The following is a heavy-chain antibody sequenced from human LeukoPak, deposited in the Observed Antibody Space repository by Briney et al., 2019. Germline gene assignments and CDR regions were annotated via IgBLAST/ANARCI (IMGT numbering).Heavy chain of an antibody. D-gene: IGHD5-24*01. J-gene: IGHJ4*02. Sequence: ASVKVSCKASGHTFTGYYMHWVRQAPGQGLEWMGWINPNSGGTNYAQKFQGRVTMTRDTSISTAYMELSRLRSDDTAVYYCATGVGGERWLQSYYFDYWGQGTLVTVSS. V-gene: IGHV1-2*02. CDR3: ATGVGGERWLQSYYFDY. CDR1: GHTFTGYY. CDR2: INPNSGGT.